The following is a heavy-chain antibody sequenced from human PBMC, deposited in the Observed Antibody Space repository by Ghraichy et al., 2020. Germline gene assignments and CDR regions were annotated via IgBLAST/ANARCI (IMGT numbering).Heavy chain of an antibody. D-gene: IGHD3-9*01. CDR2: ISGSGGST. V-gene: IGHV3-23*01. CDR3: AKVDDILTGYYGGYYFDY. J-gene: IGHJ4*02. CDR1: GFTFSSYA. Sequence: GGSLRLSCAASGFTFSSYAMSWVRQAPGKGLEWVSAISGSGGSTYYADSVKGRFTISRDNSKNTLYLQMNSLRAEDTAVYYCAKVDDILTGYYGGYYFDYWGQGTLVTVSS.